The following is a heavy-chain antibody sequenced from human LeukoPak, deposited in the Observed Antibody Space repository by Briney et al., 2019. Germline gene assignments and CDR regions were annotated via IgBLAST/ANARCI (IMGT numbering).Heavy chain of an antibody. CDR2: TSYDGSNK. CDR1: GFTFSSYA. D-gene: IGHD3-10*01. Sequence: PGRSLRLSCAASGFTFSSYAMHWVRQAPGKGLEWVAVTSYDGSNKYYADSVKGRFTISRDNSKNTLYLQMNSLRAEDTAVYYCASPRGGYGSGSYYFYYGMDVWGKGTTVTVSS. J-gene: IGHJ6*04. CDR3: ASPRGGYGSGSYYFYYGMDV. V-gene: IGHV3-30*04.